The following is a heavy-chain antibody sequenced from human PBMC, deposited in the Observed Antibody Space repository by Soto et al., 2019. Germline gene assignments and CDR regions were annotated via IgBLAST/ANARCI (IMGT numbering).Heavy chain of an antibody. Sequence: SETLSLTCTVSGGSVSGYYWSWIRQTPGKGLEWIGYIYYTGSTNYNPSLKSPVFMSVDTSKNQFSLKLSSVTAADTAVYFCARNYYNGGASRADAFDFWGLGTMVTV. D-gene: IGHD3-10*01. CDR3: ARNYYNGGASRADAFDF. V-gene: IGHV4-59*02. J-gene: IGHJ3*01. CDR2: IYYTGST. CDR1: GGSVSGYY.